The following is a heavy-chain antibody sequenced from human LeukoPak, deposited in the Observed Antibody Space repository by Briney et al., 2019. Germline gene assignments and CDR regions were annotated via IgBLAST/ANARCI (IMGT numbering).Heavy chain of an antibody. CDR1: GGSISSGGYY. CDR2: TYYSGST. J-gene: IGHJ4*02. V-gene: IGHV4-31*03. Sequence: PSETLSLTCTVSGGSISSGGYYWSWIRQHPGKGLEWIGYTYYSGSTYYNPSLKSRVTISVDTSKNQFSLKLSSVTAADTAVYYCARGIPPGSRIAARGFLDYWGQGTLVTVSS. D-gene: IGHD6-25*01. CDR3: ARGIPPGSRIAARGFLDY.